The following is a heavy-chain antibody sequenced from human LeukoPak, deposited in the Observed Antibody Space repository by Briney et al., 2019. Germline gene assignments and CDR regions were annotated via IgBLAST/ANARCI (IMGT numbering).Heavy chain of an antibody. J-gene: IGHJ4*02. CDR1: GYTFINSA. Sequence: GASVKVSCKASGYTFINSAIGWGRQAPGQGLEWMGWISPYNGYTKYAESLQGRVTMTTDTSTSTAYMELRSLRSDDTAMYYSARLGASYDALIDYWGQGTRVT. CDR3: ARLGASYDALIDY. V-gene: IGHV1-18*01. D-gene: IGHD1-26*01. CDR2: ISPYNGYT.